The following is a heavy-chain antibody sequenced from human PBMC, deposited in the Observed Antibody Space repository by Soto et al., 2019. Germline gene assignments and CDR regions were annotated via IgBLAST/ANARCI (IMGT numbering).Heavy chain of an antibody. D-gene: IGHD1-26*01. CDR3: ARDQWEDGFLRYYYYGMDV. V-gene: IGHV3-11*04. J-gene: IGHJ6*02. CDR2: ITSSATTI. Sequence: LRLSCAGSGFALSDYYMNWIRQAPGKGLEWVAYITSSATTIFYADSVKGRFTISRDNAKNSLYLQMNSLRAEDTAVYYCARDQWEDGFLRYYYYGMDVWGQGTTVTVSS. CDR1: GFALSDYY.